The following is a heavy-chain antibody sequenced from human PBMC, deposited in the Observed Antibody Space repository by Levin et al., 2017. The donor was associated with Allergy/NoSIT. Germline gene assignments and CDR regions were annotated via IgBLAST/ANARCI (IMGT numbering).Heavy chain of an antibody. V-gene: IGHV5-51*01. Sequence: EASVKVSCKGSGYSFTSYWIGWVRQMPGKGLEWMGIIYPGDSDTRYSPSFQGQVTISADKSISTAYLQWSSLKASDTAMYYCARSGYSSGWYQDYYGMDVWGQGTTVTVSS. CDR3: ARSGYSSGWYQDYYGMDV. CDR1: GYSFTSYW. CDR2: IYPGDSDT. D-gene: IGHD6-19*01. J-gene: IGHJ6*02.